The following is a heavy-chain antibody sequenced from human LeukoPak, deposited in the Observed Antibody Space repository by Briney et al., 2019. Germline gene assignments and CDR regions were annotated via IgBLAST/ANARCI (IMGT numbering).Heavy chain of an antibody. CDR1: GFTFSSYA. J-gene: IGHJ1*01. V-gene: IGHV3-23*01. D-gene: IGHD2-2*01. CDR2: ISGSGGST. CDR3: AKGRLPAAIYSGCFQH. Sequence: GGSLRLSCAASGFTFSSYAMRWVRQAPGKGLEWVSAISGSGGSTYYADSVKGRFTISRDNSKNTLYLQMNSLRAEDTAVYYCAKGRLPAAIYSGCFQHWGQGTLVTVSS.